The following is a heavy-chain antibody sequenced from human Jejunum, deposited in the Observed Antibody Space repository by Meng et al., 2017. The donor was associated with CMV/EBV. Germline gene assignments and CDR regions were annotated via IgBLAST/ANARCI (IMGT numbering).Heavy chain of an antibody. Sequence: SGLPFSTYALSWVRQAPGKGLEWISGISTGGGAIYYAKSVEGRFTVSRDNSKDTLYLQMNSLRAEDTAVYYCAKNYADVVIPAIDYWGQGTLVTVSS. V-gene: IGHV3-23*01. CDR3: AKNYADVVIPAIDY. J-gene: IGHJ4*02. D-gene: IGHD2-2*01. CDR2: ISTGGGAI. CDR1: GLPFSTYA.